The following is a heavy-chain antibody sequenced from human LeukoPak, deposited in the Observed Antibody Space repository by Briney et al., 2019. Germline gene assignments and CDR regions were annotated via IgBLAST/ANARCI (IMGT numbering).Heavy chain of an antibody. CDR1: GYTFTGYY. CDR3: ARDRASSSWYDAFDI. J-gene: IGHJ3*02. Sequence: ASVKVSCKASGYTFTGYYMHWVRQAPGQGLEWMGWINPNSGGTNYAQKFQGRVTMTRDTSISTAYMELSSLRSEDTAVYYCARDRASSSWYDAFDIWGQGTMVTVSS. CDR2: INPNSGGT. D-gene: IGHD6-13*01. V-gene: IGHV1-2*02.